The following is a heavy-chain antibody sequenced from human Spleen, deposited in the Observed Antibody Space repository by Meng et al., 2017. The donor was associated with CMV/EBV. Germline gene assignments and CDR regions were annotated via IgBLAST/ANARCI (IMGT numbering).Heavy chain of an antibody. CDR1: FSLSTSGVG. CDR2: IYWNDDK. Sequence: FSLSTSGVGVGWIRQPPGKALEWLALIYWNDDKRYSPSLKSRLTITKDTSKNQVVLTMTNMDPVDTATYYCAHRYMTTVTWWVYFDYWGQGTLVTVSS. D-gene: IGHD4-11*01. J-gene: IGHJ4*02. V-gene: IGHV2-5*01. CDR3: AHRYMTTVTWWVYFDY.